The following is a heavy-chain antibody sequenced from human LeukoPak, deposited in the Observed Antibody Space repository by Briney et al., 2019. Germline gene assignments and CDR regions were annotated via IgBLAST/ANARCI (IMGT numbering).Heavy chain of an antibody. CDR3: ARPNYYDSFFDY. D-gene: IGHD3-22*01. J-gene: IGHJ4*02. Sequence: GGSLRLSCAASGFTFSSYAMHWVRQAPGKGLEWVAVISYDGSNKYYADSVKGRFTISRDNSKNTLYLQMNSLRAEDTAVYYCARPNYYDSFFDYWGQGTLVTVSS. CDR2: ISYDGSNK. CDR1: GFTFSSYA. V-gene: IGHV3-30-3*01.